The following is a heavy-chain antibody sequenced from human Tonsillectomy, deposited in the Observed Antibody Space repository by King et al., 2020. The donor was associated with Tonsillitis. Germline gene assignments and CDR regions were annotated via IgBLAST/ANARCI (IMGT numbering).Heavy chain of an antibody. D-gene: IGHD6-19*01. V-gene: IGHV4-59*01. CDR3: ARASVAVAEDGMDV. Sequence: VQLQESGPGLVKPSETLSLNCTVSGGSISSYYWSWIRQPPGKGLEWIGYIYYSGSTNYNPSLKSRVTISVDTSKNQFSLKLSSVTAADTAVYYCARASVAVAEDGMDVWGQGTTVTVSS. CDR1: GGSISSYY. CDR2: IYYSGST. J-gene: IGHJ6*02.